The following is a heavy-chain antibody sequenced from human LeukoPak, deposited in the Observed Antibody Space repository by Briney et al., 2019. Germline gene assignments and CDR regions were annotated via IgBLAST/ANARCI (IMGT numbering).Heavy chain of an antibody. Sequence: SETLSLTCSVSSASISSYYWSWIRQPPGKGLEWIGYLFHSGSTNYNPSLKSRVTISVDTSKNQFSLKLNSVSAADTAVYYCARAGASYSFDYWGQGTLVTVSS. CDR2: LFHSGST. J-gene: IGHJ4*02. V-gene: IGHV4-59*01. D-gene: IGHD2-21*01. CDR3: ARAGASYSFDY. CDR1: SASISSYY.